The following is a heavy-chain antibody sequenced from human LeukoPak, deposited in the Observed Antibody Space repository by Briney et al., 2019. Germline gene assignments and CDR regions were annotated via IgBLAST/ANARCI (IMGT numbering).Heavy chain of an antibody. V-gene: IGHV3-21*01. CDR3: ARAPLPRLYYFDY. D-gene: IGHD1-26*01. CDR2: ISSSSSYI. Sequence: GGSLRLSCAASGFTFSSYSMNWVRQAPGKGLEWVSSISSSSSYIYYADSVKGRFTISRDNSKNTLYLQMNSLRAEDTAVYYCARAPLPRLYYFDYWGQGTLVTVSS. CDR1: GFTFSSYS. J-gene: IGHJ4*02.